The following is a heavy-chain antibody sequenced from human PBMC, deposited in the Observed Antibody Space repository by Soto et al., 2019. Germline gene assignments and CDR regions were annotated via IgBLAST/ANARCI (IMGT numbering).Heavy chain of an antibody. Sequence: QVQLVESGGGVVQPGRSLRLSCAASGFTFSSYGMHWVRQAPGKGLEWVAVIWYDGSNKYYADSVKGRFTISRDNSKNTLYLQMNSLRAEDTAVYYCARDGSTVVTPRYFDYWGQGTLVTVSS. CDR2: IWYDGSNK. J-gene: IGHJ4*02. CDR1: GFTFSSYG. D-gene: IGHD4-17*01. V-gene: IGHV3-33*01. CDR3: ARDGSTVVTPRYFDY.